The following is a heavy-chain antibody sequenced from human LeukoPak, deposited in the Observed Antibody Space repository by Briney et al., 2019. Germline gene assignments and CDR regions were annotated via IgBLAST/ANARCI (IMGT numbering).Heavy chain of an antibody. CDR1: GFTFSSYA. V-gene: IGHV3-23*01. CDR2: ISGSGGST. Sequence: GGSLRLSCATSGFTFSSYAMSWVRQAPGKGLEWVSGISGSGGSTYYADSVKGRFTISRDNSKNTLYLQMNSLRAEDTAVYYCAKVGGITIYSFGPDYWGQGTLVTVSS. D-gene: IGHD3-9*01. J-gene: IGHJ4*02. CDR3: AKVGGITIYSFGPDY.